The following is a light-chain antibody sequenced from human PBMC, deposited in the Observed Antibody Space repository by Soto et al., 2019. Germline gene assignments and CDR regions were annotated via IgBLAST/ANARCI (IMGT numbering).Light chain of an antibody. CDR3: QQYNSYSLT. CDR2: DAS. Sequence: DIQMTQSPSTLSASVGDRVTVTCRASQSISSWLAWYQQKPGKAPKLLIYDASSLESGVPSRFSGSGSGTEFTLTISSLQPDDFATYYCQQYNSYSLTFGGGTKVEIK. CDR1: QSISSW. V-gene: IGKV1-5*01. J-gene: IGKJ4*01.